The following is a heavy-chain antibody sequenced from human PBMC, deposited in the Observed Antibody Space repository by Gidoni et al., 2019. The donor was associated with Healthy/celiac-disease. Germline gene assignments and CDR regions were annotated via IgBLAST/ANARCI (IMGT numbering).Heavy chain of an antibody. V-gene: IGHV3-53*01. CDR2: IYSGGST. J-gene: IGHJ6*02. D-gene: IGHD6-13*01. CDR1: GFTVSSNS. Sequence: EVQLVESGGGLIQPGGSLRLSCAASGFTVSSNSMSWVRQAPGKGLGWVSVIYSGGSTYYADSVKGRFNISRDNSKNTLYLQMNSLRAEDTAVYYCARGFEAAEFYYYYYYGMDVWGQGTTVTVSS. CDR3: ARGFEAAEFYYYYYYGMDV.